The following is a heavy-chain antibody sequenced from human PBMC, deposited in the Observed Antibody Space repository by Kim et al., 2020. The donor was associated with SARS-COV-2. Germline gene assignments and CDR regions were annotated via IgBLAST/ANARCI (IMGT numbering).Heavy chain of an antibody. CDR3: AKDLMFGCSLGWSSYYFDY. CDR2: ISCDGSNK. J-gene: IGHJ4*02. D-gene: IGHD3-16*02. CDR1: GFTFNTYA. Sequence: GGSLRLSCAASGFTFNTYAMHWVRQAPGKGLEWVAGISCDGSNKYYADSVKGRFTISRDNAKNTLYLQMNSLRAEDTAVYYCAKDLMFGCSLGWSSYYFDYWGQATLVTVSS. V-gene: IGHV3-30*18.